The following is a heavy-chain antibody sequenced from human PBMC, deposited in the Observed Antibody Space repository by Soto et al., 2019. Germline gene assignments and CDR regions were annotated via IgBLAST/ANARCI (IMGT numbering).Heavy chain of an antibody. D-gene: IGHD3-10*01. CDR3: ARAHGSGWGAFDI. CDR1: GGSISSGGYS. V-gene: IGHV4-30-2*01. CDR2: IYHSGST. J-gene: IGHJ3*02. Sequence: SETLSLTCAVSGGSISSGGYSWSWIRQPPGKGLEWIGDIYHSGSTYYNPSLKSRVTISVDRSKKQFSLKLSSVTAADTAVYYCARAHGSGWGAFDIWGQGTMVTVSS.